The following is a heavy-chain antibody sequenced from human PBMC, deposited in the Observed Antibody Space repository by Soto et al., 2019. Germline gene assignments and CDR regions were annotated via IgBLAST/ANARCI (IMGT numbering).Heavy chain of an antibody. J-gene: IGHJ4*02. CDR1: GFTFSSYE. V-gene: IGHV3-48*03. Sequence: PRLACEASGFTFSSYEMNWVRQAPGKGREWVSYISTSGSDIYYADSVKGRFTISRDNAKNSLYLQMNSLRAEDTAVYYCARESGRIQTAFDYWGQATLGTVSS. CDR2: ISTSGSDI. CDR3: ARESGRIQTAFDY. D-gene: IGHD5-18*01.